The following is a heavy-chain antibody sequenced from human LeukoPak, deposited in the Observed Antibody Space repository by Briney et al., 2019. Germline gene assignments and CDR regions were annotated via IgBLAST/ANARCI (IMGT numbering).Heavy chain of an antibody. J-gene: IGHJ4*02. D-gene: IGHD2-21*02. CDR1: GFSVSNTY. CDR3: ARGTVTAPDY. CDR2: IYSGGST. Sequence: AGGSLRLSCAASGFSVSNTYMSWVRQAPGKGLEWVSIIYSGGSTYYADSVKGRFTISRDNSKNTLYLQMNRLRPEDTAVYYCARGTVTAPDYWGQGTLVTVSS. V-gene: IGHV3-53*01.